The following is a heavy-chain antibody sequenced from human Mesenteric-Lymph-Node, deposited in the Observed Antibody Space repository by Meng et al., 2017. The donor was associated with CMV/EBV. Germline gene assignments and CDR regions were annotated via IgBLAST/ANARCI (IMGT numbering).Heavy chain of an antibody. CDR1: GFTFSSYS. J-gene: IGHJ5*02. Sequence: GESLKISCAASGFTFSSYSMNWVRQAPGKGLEWVSSISSRGNSIDYADSVKGRFTISRDNAKNSLYLQLNSLRAEDTAVYYCSREGSIEAPPGGWFDPWGQGTLVTVSS. V-gene: IGHV3-21*04. CDR3: SREGSIEAPPGGWFDP. CDR2: ISSRGNSI. D-gene: IGHD6-6*01.